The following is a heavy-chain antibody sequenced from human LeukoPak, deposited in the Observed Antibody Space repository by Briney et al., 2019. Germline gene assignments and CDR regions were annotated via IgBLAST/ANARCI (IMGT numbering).Heavy chain of an antibody. D-gene: IGHD7-27*01. J-gene: IGHJ4*02. CDR2: IYPGDSDT. CDR1: GYSFTSYW. CDR3: ARIPGNPNWGWGGFDY. V-gene: IGHV5-51*01. Sequence: GESLKISCKGSGYSFTSYWIGWVRQMPGKGLEWMGIIYPGDSDTRYSPSFQGQVTISADKSISTAYLQWSSLKASDTAMYYCARIPGNPNWGWGGFDYWGQGTLVTVSS.